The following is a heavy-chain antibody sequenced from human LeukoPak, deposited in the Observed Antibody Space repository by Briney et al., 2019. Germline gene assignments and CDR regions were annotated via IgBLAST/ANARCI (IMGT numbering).Heavy chain of an antibody. D-gene: IGHD4-17*01. Sequence: ASVKVSCKASGYTFTSNYIHWVRQAPGQGLEWMGMIYPRDGSTSYAQKFQGRVTITADESTSTAYMELSSLRSEDTAVYYCARDAGDYGFDYWGQGTLVTVSS. CDR1: GYTFTSNY. CDR2: IYPRDGST. J-gene: IGHJ4*02. V-gene: IGHV1-46*01. CDR3: ARDAGDYGFDY.